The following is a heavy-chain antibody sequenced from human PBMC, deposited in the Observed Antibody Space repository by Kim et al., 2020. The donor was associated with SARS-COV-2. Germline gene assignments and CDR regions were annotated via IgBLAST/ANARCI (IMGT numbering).Heavy chain of an antibody. CDR3: ARGARRVNGFDI. V-gene: IGHV6-1*01. D-gene: IGHD3-16*01. CDR2: TYYRSRWLY. CDR1: GDSVSSNTDS. Sequence: SQTQTSKGANSGDSVSSNTDSWNWIRLSPSRGLEWLGRTYYRSRWLYDYALSVQSRIIVSPDTSRNQFSLQLNSVTLEDTALYYCARGARRVNGFDIWGQGTMVTVSP. J-gene: IGHJ3*02.